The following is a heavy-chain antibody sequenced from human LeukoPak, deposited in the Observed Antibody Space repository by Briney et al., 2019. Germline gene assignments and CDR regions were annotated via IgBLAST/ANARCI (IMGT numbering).Heavy chain of an antibody. CDR2: IYYSGRT. V-gene: IGHV4-59*01. CDR3: AKDRVTMIVGYRSGYMDV. J-gene: IGHJ6*03. CDR1: GGSISSYY. D-gene: IGHD3-22*01. Sequence: PSETLSLTCSVSGGSISSYYWSWIRQPPGKGLEWIGYIYYSGRTSYNPSLKSRVTISVDTSKNQFSLRLSSVTAADTAVYYCAKDRVTMIVGYRSGYMDVWGKGTTVTISS.